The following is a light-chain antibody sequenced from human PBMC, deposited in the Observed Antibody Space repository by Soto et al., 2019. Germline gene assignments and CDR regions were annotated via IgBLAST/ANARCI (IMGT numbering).Light chain of an antibody. V-gene: IGKV3-11*01. J-gene: IGKJ3*01. Sequence: EIVLSQSPATLSLSPGERATLSCRASQSVSSYLAWYQQKPGQAPRLLIYDASNRATGIPARFSGSGSGTDFPPTISTLEPEDFAVYYCQKRSNWPFTFGPGPKVISN. CDR1: QSVSSY. CDR3: QKRSNWPFT. CDR2: DAS.